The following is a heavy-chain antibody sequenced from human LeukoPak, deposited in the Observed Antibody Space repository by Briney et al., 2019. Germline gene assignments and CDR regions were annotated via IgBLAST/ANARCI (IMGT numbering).Heavy chain of an antibody. CDR3: ARDDASSSFTY. V-gene: IGHV3-7*01. J-gene: IGHJ4*02. D-gene: IGHD3-16*01. CDR1: GFRFRDYW. Sequence: GGSLRLSCAASGFRFRDYWMDWLRQAPGMGLEWVASIKPDGSQRDYVDSVKGRFTISRDNAQNSLNLQMNSLRVEDTAVYYCARDDASSSFTYWGQGALVTVSS. CDR2: IKPDGSQR.